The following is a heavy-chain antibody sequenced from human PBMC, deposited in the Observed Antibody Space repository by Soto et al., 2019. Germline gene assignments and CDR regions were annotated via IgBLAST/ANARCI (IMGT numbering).Heavy chain of an antibody. CDR2: ITSDDYK. CDR3: ARLGLGGQSETFYYVLDV. V-gene: IGHV2-70*13. J-gene: IGHJ6*02. CDR1: GFSLICSEMC. D-gene: IGHD3-16*01. Sequence: XCPTLCNPTHTLTLTCTFAGFSLICSEMCLTWIRQPPGEALEWLALITSDDYKDYNTALKTRLTISKDTSKNQVVLTITNMDPVDTGTYYCARLGLGGQSETFYYVLDVWGQGTTVTVSS.